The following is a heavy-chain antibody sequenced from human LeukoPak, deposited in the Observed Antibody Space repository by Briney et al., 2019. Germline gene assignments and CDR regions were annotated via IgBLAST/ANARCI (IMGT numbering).Heavy chain of an antibody. CDR2: INHSGST. J-gene: IGHJ6*03. D-gene: IGHD2-15*01. CDR3: AGRGYCSGGSCYSEGGYYYYYYMDV. CDR1: GGSFSGYY. Sequence: SETLSLTCAVYGGSFSGYYWSWIRQPPGKGLEWIGEINHSGSTNYNPSLKSRVTISVDTSKNQFSLKLSSVTAADTAVCYCAGRGYCSGGSCYSEGGYYYYYYMDVWGKGTTVTISS. V-gene: IGHV4-34*01.